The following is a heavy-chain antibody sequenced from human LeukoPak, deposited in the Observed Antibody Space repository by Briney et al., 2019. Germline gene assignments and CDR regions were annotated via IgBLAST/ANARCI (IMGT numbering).Heavy chain of an antibody. CDR2: ISGDGGST. D-gene: IGHD3-10*01. Sequence: GGSLRLSXAASGFTFDDYAMHWVRQAPGKGLEWVSLISGDGGSTYYADSVKGRFTISRDNRKNSLYLQMNSLRTEDTALYYCATGQGYYYGSGSYYTAFDYWGQGTLVTVSS. CDR3: ATGQGYYYGSGSYYTAFDY. J-gene: IGHJ4*02. V-gene: IGHV3-43*02. CDR1: GFTFDDYA.